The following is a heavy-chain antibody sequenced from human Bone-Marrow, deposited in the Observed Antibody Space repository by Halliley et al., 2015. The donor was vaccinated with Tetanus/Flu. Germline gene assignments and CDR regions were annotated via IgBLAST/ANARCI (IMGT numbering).Heavy chain of an antibody. CDR2: APAGDT. V-gene: IGHV3-13*01. Sequence: APAGDTYYPDSVKGRFIISREDAKNSLYLQMNSLTAGDPAVYYCARGSGGYPFYYYYYGMVVWGQGTTVTVSS. J-gene: IGHJ6*02. CDR3: ARGSGGYPFYYYYYGMVV. D-gene: IGHD6-19*01.